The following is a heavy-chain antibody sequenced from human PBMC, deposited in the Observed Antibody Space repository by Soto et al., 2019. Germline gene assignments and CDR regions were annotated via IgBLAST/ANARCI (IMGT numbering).Heavy chain of an antibody. CDR2: IYYSGST. Sequence: PSDTLSLTCPVSGGSISSGDYYWRWIRQPPGKGLEWIGYIYYSGSTYYNPSLKSRVTISVDTSKNQFSLKLSSVTAADTAVYYCARDNILGILYGGMDVWGQGTTVPVSS. CDR1: GGSISSGDYY. D-gene: IGHD3-3*01. CDR3: ARDNILGILYGGMDV. V-gene: IGHV4-30-4*02. J-gene: IGHJ6*02.